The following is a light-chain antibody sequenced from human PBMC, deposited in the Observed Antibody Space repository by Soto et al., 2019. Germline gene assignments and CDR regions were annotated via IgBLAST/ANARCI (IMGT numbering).Light chain of an antibody. Sequence: EIVMTQSPATLSLSPGERANLSCRASQSVSTKLAWYQQTPSQAPSLIIYGASNRATGVPARISAIVSGTEFTLIIASLQSEDFAVYYCQQYSSWLWTFGQGTRWIS. V-gene: IGKV3-15*01. CDR1: QSVSTK. CDR3: QQYSSWLWT. CDR2: GAS. J-gene: IGKJ1*01.